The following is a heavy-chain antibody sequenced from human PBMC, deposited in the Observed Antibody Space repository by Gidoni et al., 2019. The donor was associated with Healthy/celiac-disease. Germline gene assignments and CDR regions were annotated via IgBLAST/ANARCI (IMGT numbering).Heavy chain of an antibody. CDR3: ARGSGSGSYSNWFDP. Sequence: EVQLVESGGGRVKPGGSMRLSCAAPGVTFSSHSMNWGRQAPGKGLEWVSSISSSSSYIYYADSVTCRFTISRDNAKNSLYLQMNSLRAEDTAVYYCARGSGSGSYSNWFDPWGQGTLVTVSS. V-gene: IGHV3-21*01. CDR2: ISSSSSYI. J-gene: IGHJ5*02. CDR1: GVTFSSHS. D-gene: IGHD3-10*01.